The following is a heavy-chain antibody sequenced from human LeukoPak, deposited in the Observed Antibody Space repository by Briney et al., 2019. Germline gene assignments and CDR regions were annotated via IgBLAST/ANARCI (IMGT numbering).Heavy chain of an antibody. V-gene: IGHV4-4*02. CDR1: GGSISSSNW. CDR2: IYHSGST. D-gene: IGHD1-26*01. J-gene: IGHJ4*02. Sequence: SETLSLTCAVSGGSISSSNWWSWVRQPPGKGLEWIGEIYHSGSTNYNPSLKSRVTISVDTSKNQFSLKLSSVTAADTAVYYCARVSRSWYSDYWGQGTLVTVSS. CDR3: ARVSRSWYSDY.